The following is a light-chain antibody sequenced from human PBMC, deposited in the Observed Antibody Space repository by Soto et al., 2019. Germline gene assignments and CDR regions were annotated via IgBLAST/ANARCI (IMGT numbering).Light chain of an antibody. CDR3: GLYTSSDTPYV. J-gene: IGLJ1*01. Sequence: QSALTQPASVSGSPGQSITISCTGTSSDVGAYDYVSWFQQHPDKAPKLLISVVTNRPSGVSNRFSGSKSGNTASLTISGLQPEDEADYYCGLYTSSDTPYVFGTGTKLTVL. CDR1: SSDVGAYDY. V-gene: IGLV2-14*01. CDR2: VVT.